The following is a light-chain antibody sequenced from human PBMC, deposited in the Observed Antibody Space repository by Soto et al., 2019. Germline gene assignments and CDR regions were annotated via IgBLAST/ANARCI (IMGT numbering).Light chain of an antibody. CDR2: GAS. V-gene: IGKV3-20*01. CDR1: QSVSSSY. CDR3: QHYGSSPLT. Sequence: IAFTKSHSNLSLSPAERATPSCRTSQSVSSSYLAWYQQKPGQAPRLLIYGASSRATGIPDRFSGSGSGTDFTLTISRLEPEDFAVYYCQHYGSSPLTFGGGTKVDIK. J-gene: IGKJ4*01.